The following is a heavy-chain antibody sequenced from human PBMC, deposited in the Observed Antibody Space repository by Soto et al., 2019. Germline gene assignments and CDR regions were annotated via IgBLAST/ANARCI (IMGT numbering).Heavy chain of an antibody. J-gene: IGHJ4*02. CDR3: ATSLRYFDN. Sequence: EVQLLESGGGLVLPGGSLRLSCAGSGFTPTTTPLSWVRQPPGKGLEWVTTISGTASLTYYVDSVKGRFFISRDNAKNTVTLQMDNLNLDDTAVYYCATSLRYFDNWGQGTRVTVSS. CDR1: GFTPTTTP. V-gene: IGHV3-23*01. CDR2: ISGTASLT. D-gene: IGHD3-9*01.